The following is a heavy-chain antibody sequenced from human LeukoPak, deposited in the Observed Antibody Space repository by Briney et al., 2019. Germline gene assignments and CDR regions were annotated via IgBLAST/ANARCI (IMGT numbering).Heavy chain of an antibody. D-gene: IGHD4-17*01. CDR1: GFTFSSYA. CDR2: ISGSGGST. V-gene: IGHV3-23*01. CDR3: AKYRGDYGPWYFDL. Sequence: PGASLRLSCAASGFTFSSYAMSWVRQAPGKGLKWVSAISGSGGSTYYADSVKGRFTISRDNSKNTLYLQMNSLRAEDTAVYYCAKYRGDYGPWYFDLWGRGTLVTVSS. J-gene: IGHJ2*01.